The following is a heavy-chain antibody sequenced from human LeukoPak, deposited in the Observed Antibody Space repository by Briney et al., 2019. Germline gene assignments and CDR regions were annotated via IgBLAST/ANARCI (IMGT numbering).Heavy chain of an antibody. CDR2: INPNSGGT. CDR1: GYTFTGHY. V-gene: IGHV1-2*02. CDR3: ARDAYCSSTSECMDV. Sequence: ASVKVSCKASGYTFTGHYMHWVRQAPGQGLEWMGWINPNSGGTNYAQKFQGRVTMTRDTSISTAYMELSRLRSDDTAVYYCARDAYCSSTSECMDVWGQGTTVTVSS. D-gene: IGHD2-2*01. J-gene: IGHJ6*02.